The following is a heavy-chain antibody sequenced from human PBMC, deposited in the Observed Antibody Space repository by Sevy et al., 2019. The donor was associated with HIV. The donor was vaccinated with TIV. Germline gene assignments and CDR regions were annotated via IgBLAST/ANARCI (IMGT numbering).Heavy chain of an antibody. CDR3: ARHEYRRGSAY. V-gene: IGHV4-59*08. Sequence: SETLSLTCAVSGGSISDYHWGWVRQPPGKGLEFIGNIFYTGTTTYNPSLKSRVTISLDTSKNEFSLKLNSVTAADTAVYYCARHEYRRGSAYWGQGTLVTVSS. J-gene: IGHJ4*02. D-gene: IGHD6-25*01. CDR2: IFYTGTT. CDR1: GGSISDYH.